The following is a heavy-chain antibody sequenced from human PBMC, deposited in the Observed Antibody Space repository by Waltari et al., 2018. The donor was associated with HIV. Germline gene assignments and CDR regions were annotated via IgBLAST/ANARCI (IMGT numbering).Heavy chain of an antibody. CDR3: ARHALRVGASYWYFDL. Sequence: QLQLQESGPGLVKPSETLSLTCTVSGGSISNSNYLWGWIRQPPGKGLEWIGRIYYSGRSYYNPSLKSRVTISVDTSKNQFSLKLSSVTATDTAVYYCARHALRVGASYWYFDLWGRGTLVTVSS. V-gene: IGHV4-39*01. J-gene: IGHJ2*01. CDR2: IYYSGRS. D-gene: IGHD1-26*01. CDR1: GGSISNSNYL.